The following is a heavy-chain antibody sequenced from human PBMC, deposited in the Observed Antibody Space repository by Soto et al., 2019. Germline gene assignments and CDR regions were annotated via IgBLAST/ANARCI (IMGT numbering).Heavy chain of an antibody. CDR2: ISYDGSNK. D-gene: IGHD2-2*01. Sequence: PGGSLRLSCAASGFTFSSYAMHWVRQAPGKGLEWVAVISYDGSNKYYADSVKGRFTISRDNSKNTLYLQMNSLRAEDTAVYYCAIGDCSSTSCIYDYWGQGTLVTVSS. V-gene: IGHV3-30-3*01. CDR1: GFTFSSYA. CDR3: AIGDCSSTSCIYDY. J-gene: IGHJ4*02.